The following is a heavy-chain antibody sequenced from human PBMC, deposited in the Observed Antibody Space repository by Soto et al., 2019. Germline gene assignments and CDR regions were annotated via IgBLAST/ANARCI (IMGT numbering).Heavy chain of an antibody. CDR3: ARGEATKIVGTTYSGMDV. CDR2: ISPAFGTP. J-gene: IGHJ6*02. Sequence: QVQLVQSGAEVKKPGSSVKVSCKASGGSLSNYGISWVRQAPGQGLESMGAISPAFGTPNYAQKFQARVTITAVVSSTTVFMEVRSLTSEHTAVYYCARGEATKIVGTTYSGMDVWGQGATVTFSS. D-gene: IGHD3-22*01. V-gene: IGHV1-69*12. CDR1: GGSLSNYG.